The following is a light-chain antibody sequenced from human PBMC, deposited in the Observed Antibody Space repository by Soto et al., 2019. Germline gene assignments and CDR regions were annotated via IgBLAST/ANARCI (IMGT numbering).Light chain of an antibody. J-gene: IGLJ2*01. CDR1: SSNIGAGHD. CDR3: QSYDSSLSGSGVV. Sequence: QTVVTQPPSVSGAPGQRVTISCTGSSSNIGAGHDVHWYQQLPGTAPKLLIYDNSNRPSGVPDRFSASKSGTSASLAITGLQAEDEADYYCQSYDSSLSGSGVVFGGGTQLTVL. CDR2: DNS. V-gene: IGLV1-40*01.